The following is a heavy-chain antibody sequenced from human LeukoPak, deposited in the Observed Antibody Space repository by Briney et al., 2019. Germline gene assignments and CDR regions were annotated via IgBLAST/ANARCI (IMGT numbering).Heavy chain of an antibody. V-gene: IGHV3-48*03. Sequence: GGSLRLSCAASGFTSSIYEMNWVRQAPGKGLEWLSYIGTSDDTVYYADSVKGRFTISRDNSKNSVFLQMKSLRGEDTARYYCARGLRFDYWGQGALVTVSS. CDR1: GFTSSIYE. CDR3: ARGLRFDY. CDR2: IGTSDDTV. J-gene: IGHJ4*02.